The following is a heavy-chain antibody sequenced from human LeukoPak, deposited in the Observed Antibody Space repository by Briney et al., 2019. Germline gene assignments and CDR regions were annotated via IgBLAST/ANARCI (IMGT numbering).Heavy chain of an antibody. CDR2: INPDARTT. V-gene: IGHV3-74*01. CDR1: GFAFSSYW. CDR3: ARGTALQDY. D-gene: IGHD2-2*02. J-gene: IGHJ4*02. Sequence: GGSLRLSCAAPGFAFSSYWMHWVRRPPGKGLVWVSHINPDARTTTYADSVKGRFTISRDNAQNTLYLQMNSLRAEDTAVYYCARGTALQDYWGQGTLVTVSS.